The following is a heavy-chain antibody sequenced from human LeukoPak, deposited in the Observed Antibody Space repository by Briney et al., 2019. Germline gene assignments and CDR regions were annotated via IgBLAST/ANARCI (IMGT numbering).Heavy chain of an antibody. CDR2: IHSDDSDT. V-gene: IGHV5-51*01. J-gene: IGHJ5*02. D-gene: IGHD3-9*01. CDR1: GYRFLNHW. CDR3: ARRSDISASPNWFDP. Sequence: GESLKISCKASGYRFLNHWIGWVRQMPGKRLEWMGIIHSDDSDTGYSPSFRGHVTMSVDKSATTAYLQWDTLKASDTAIYYCARRSDISASPNWFDPWGQGTLVIVSS.